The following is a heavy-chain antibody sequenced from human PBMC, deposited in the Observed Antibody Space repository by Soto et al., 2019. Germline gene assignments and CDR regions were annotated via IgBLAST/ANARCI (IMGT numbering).Heavy chain of an antibody. CDR1: GGTFSSYT. CDR3: ARALFSTPYYGMDV. Sequence: QVQLVQSGAEVKKPGSSVKVSCKASGGTFSSYTISWVRQAPGQGLEWMGRIIPILGIANYAQKFQGRVTITAHKSTSTAYMELSSLRSEDTAVYYCARALFSTPYYGMDVWGQGTTVTVSS. CDR2: IIPILGIA. V-gene: IGHV1-69*02. J-gene: IGHJ6*02.